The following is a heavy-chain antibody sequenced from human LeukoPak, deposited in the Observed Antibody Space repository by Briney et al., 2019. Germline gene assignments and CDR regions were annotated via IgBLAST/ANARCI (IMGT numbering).Heavy chain of an antibody. D-gene: IGHD3-10*01. J-gene: IGHJ4*02. CDR3: ARDRVSMVRGVTALDY. CDR2: TSMSSSYI. CDR1: GFTFSSFC. V-gene: IGHV3-21*01. Sequence: GSLRLSCGASGFTFSSFCIKRGRQASGKGLGGVSSTSMSSSYIYYADSVKGRFTISRDNAKNSLYLQMNSLRAEDTAVYYCARDRVSMVRGVTALDYWGQGTLVTVSS.